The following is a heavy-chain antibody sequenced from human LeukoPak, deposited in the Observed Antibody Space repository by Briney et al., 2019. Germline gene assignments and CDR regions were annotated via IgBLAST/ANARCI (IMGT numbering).Heavy chain of an antibody. CDR2: LNPHRGNT. D-gene: IGHD3-3*01. CDR3: ARGPSRPYYDFWSGYYFNY. V-gene: IGHV1-8*03. CDR1: GYTFTRYD. J-gene: IGHJ4*02. Sequence: APVKVSCKASGYTFTRYDINWVRQATGQGLEGVGWLNPHRGNTGYAQKFQGRVTITRNTPISTAYMELSSLRSEDTAVYYCARGPSRPYYDFWSGYYFNYWGQGTLVTVSS.